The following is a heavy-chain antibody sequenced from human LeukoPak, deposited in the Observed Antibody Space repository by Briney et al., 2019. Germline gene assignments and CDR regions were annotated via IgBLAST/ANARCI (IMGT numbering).Heavy chain of an antibody. V-gene: IGHV4-59*08. CDR3: ARSLFDSGSYYDY. D-gene: IGHD1-26*01. Sequence: PSETLSLTCTVSGGSISSYYWSWIRQPPGKGLEWIGYIYYSGSTNYNPSLKSRVTISVDTSKNQFSLKLSSVTAADTAVYYCARSLFDSGSYYDYRGQGTLVTVSS. CDR1: GGSISSYY. J-gene: IGHJ4*02. CDR2: IYYSGST.